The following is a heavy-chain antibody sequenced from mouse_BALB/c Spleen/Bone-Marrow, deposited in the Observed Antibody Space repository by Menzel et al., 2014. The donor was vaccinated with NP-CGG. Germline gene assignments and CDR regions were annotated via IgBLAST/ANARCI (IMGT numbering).Heavy chain of an antibody. CDR3: VRRDYGYGGFAY. Sequence: EVKLVESGGGLVQPIGSLKLSCAASGFTFNTYAMNWVRQAPGKGLEWVARIRSKSNNYATYYADSVKDRFTISRDDSQSMLYLQMNNLKTEDTAMYYCVRRDYGYGGFAYWGQGTLVTVSA. V-gene: IGHV10-1*02. CDR1: GFTFNTYA. J-gene: IGHJ3*01. D-gene: IGHD1-2*01. CDR2: IRSKSNNYAT.